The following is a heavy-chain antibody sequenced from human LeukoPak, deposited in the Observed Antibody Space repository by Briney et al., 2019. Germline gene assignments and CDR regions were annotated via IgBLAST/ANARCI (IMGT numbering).Heavy chain of an antibody. V-gene: IGHV3-48*03. CDR3: AREGYSHAFDI. CDR2: ISSSGSTI. D-gene: IGHD4-23*01. Sequence: PGGSLRLSCAASGFTFSSYEMNWVRQAPGKGLEWVSYISSSGSTIYYADSVKGRFTISRDNAKSSLYLQMNSLRAEDTAVYYCAREGYSHAFDIWGQGTMVTVSS. J-gene: IGHJ3*02. CDR1: GFTFSSYE.